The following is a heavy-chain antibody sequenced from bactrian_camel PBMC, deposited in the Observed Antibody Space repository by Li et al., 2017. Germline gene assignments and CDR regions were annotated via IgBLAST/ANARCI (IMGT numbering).Heavy chain of an antibody. CDR2: IDSDGKT. CDR3: KTHRFGATMPGCDY. J-gene: IGHJ4*01. D-gene: IGHD1*01. CDR1: GYRDSSNC. Sequence: HVQLVESGGGSVQAGGSLRLSCAVSGYRDSSNCMGWFRQAPGKEREEVAGIDSDGKTYYSDSVKGRFNITVDKAADTVYLQMASLKSEDTAMYSCKTHRFGATMPGCDYSGQGTQVTVS. V-gene: IGHV3S53*01.